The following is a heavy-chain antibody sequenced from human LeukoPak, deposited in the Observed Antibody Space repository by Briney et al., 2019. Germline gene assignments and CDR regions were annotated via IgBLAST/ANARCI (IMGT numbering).Heavy chain of an antibody. CDR1: GYTFTSYD. J-gene: IGHJ4*02. CDR2: MNPNSGNT. CDR3: ARVGYDSSGYYYVYDY. D-gene: IGHD3-22*01. V-gene: IGHV1-8*01. Sequence: ASVKVSCKASGYTFTSYDINWVRQATGQGLEWMGWMNPNSGNTGYAQKFQGRVTMTRNTSISTAYMELSSLRSEDTAVYYCARVGYDSSGYYYVYDYWGQGTLVTVSS.